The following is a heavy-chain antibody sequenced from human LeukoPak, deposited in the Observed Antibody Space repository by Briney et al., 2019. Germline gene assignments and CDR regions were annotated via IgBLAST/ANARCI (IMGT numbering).Heavy chain of an antibody. V-gene: IGHV3-73*01. CDR2: IGNKAQSFAT. CDR1: GFTFSGCA. Sequence: GGSLRLSCAASGFTFSGCAMHWVRQASGKGLEWVGRIGNKAQSFATAYGASVRGRFTISRDDSKNTACLQMNSLKTEDTAVYYCVSQVYWNGSGLSPLHYWGQGTLVTVSS. D-gene: IGHD6-19*01. J-gene: IGHJ4*02. CDR3: VSQVYWNGSGLSPLHY.